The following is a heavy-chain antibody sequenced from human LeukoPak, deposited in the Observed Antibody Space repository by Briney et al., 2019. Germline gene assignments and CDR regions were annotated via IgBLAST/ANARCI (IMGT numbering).Heavy chain of an antibody. V-gene: IGHV4-61*08. D-gene: IGHD3-10*01. CDR1: GGSISSGGYY. Sequence: SETLSLTCTVSGGSISSGGYYWSWIRQHPGKGLEWIGYIYYSGSTNYNPSLKSRVTISVDTSKNQFSLKLSSVTAADTAVYYCARDAVRGELDYYYGMDVWGQGTTVTVSS. CDR3: ARDAVRGELDYYYGMDV. J-gene: IGHJ6*02. CDR2: IYYSGST.